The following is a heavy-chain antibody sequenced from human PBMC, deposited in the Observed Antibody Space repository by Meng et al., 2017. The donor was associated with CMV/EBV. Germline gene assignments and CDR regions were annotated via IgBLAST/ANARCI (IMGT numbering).Heavy chain of an antibody. J-gene: IGHJ4*02. D-gene: IGHD1-14*01. CDR3: AKDNPELDY. Sequence: GESLKISCAASGFTFSSYAMSWARQAPGKGLEWVSVIYSGGSSTYYADSVKGRFTISRDNSKNTLYLQMNSLRAEDTAVYYCAKDNPELDYWGQGTLVTVSS. CDR1: GFTFSSYA. CDR2: IYSGGSST. V-gene: IGHV3-23*03.